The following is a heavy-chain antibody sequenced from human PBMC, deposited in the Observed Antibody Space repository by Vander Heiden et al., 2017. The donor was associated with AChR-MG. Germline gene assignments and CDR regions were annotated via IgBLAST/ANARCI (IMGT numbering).Heavy chain of an antibody. CDR3: ARDGFLGWLQYGADY. CDR1: GFTFSSYS. V-gene: IGHV3-48*02. Sequence: EVQLVESGGGLVQPGGSLRLSCAASGFTFSSYSMNWVRQAPGKGLEWVSYISSSSSTIYYADSVKGRFTISRDNAKNSLYLQMNSLRDEDTAVYYCARDGFLGWLQYGADYWGQGTLVTVSS. D-gene: IGHD5-12*01. J-gene: IGHJ4*02. CDR2: ISSSSSTI.